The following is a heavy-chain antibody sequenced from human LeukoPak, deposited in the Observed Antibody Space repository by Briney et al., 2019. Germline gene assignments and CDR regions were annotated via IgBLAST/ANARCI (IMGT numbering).Heavy chain of an antibody. CDR3: TRYDSDTAMLDY. V-gene: IGHV4-38-2*02. CDR1: GYSISTGYY. J-gene: IGHJ4*02. CDR2: FYHGGST. Sequence: SETLSLTCTVSGYSISTGYYWDWIRQPPGKGLEWIGTFYHGGSTYYNPSLKSRVTISVDTSKNQFSLNLTSVTAADTAVYYCTRYDSDTAMLDYWGQGTLVTVSS. D-gene: IGHD3-22*01.